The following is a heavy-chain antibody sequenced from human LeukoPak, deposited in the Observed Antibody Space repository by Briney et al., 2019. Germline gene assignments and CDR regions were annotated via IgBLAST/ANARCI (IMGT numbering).Heavy chain of an antibody. CDR3: ARDKSSGWVSYFFDY. CDR2: IWYDGSYK. CDR1: GFTFSSYG. V-gene: IGHV3-33*08. D-gene: IGHD6-19*01. Sequence: GGSLRLSCAASGFTFSSYGMHWVRQAPGKGLEWVAVIWYDGSYKYYADSVKGRFNISRDNSKNKLYLHMNRLRAEDTAVYYCARDKSSGWVSYFFDYWGQGTLVTVSS. J-gene: IGHJ4*02.